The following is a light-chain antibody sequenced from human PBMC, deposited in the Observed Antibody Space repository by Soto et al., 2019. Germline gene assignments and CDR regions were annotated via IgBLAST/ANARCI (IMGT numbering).Light chain of an antibody. CDR3: ATWDDSLIGWV. CDR1: SSNIGSHT. CDR2: SNY. Sequence: QSVLTQPPSASGTPGQRVTISCSGSSSNIGSHTVNWYQQLPRTAPKLLIYSNYRRPSGVPDRFSGSGSGTSASLAISGLQSEDEAHYYCATWDDSLIGWVFGGGTKLTVL. V-gene: IGLV1-44*01. J-gene: IGLJ3*02.